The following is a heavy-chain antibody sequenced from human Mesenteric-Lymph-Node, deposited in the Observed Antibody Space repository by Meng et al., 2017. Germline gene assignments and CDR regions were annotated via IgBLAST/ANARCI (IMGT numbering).Heavy chain of an antibody. Sequence: QVQLQESGPGLVKPSDPLSLTCAVSGGSISSGGYYWSWIRQPPGKGLEWIGYIYYSGSTYSNASLKSRVTISIDRSKNQFSLKLSSVTAADTAVYYCARDRKHYGERGWFDPWGQGTLVTVSS. CDR3: ARDRKHYGERGWFDP. CDR2: IYYSGST. V-gene: IGHV4-30-4*02. J-gene: IGHJ5*02. CDR1: GGSISSGGYY. D-gene: IGHD4-17*01.